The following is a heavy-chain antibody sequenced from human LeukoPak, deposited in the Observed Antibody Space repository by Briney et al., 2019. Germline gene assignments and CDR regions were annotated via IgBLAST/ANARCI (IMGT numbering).Heavy chain of an antibody. J-gene: IGHJ4*02. CDR3: ARHESRSYNFDY. CDR2: IYYSGST. Sequence: SETLSLTCTVSGGSISSSSYYWGWIRQPPGKGLEWIGSIYYSGSTYYNPSLKSRVTISVDTSKNQFSLKLSSVTAADTAVYYCARHESRSYNFDYWGQGTLVTVYS. V-gene: IGHV4-39*01. CDR1: GGSISSSSYY. D-gene: IGHD1-26*01.